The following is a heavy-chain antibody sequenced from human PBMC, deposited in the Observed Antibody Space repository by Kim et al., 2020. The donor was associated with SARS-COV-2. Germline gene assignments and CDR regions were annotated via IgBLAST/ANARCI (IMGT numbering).Heavy chain of an antibody. CDR3: ARDKAYGSGSYYNGPNYYYGMDV. D-gene: IGHD3-10*01. V-gene: IGHV4-59*13. Sequence: SETLSLTCTVSGGSISSYYWSWIRQPPGKGLEWIGYIYYSGSTNYNPSLKSRVTISVDTSKNQFSLKLSSVTAADTAVYYCARDKAYGSGSYYNGPNYYYGMDVWGQGTTVTVSS. J-gene: IGHJ6*02. CDR1: GGSISSYY. CDR2: IYYSGST.